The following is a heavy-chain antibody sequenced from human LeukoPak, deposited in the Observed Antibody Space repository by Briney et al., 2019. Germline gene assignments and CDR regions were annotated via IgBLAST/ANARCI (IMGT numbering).Heavy chain of an antibody. CDR1: GFTFSDYY. J-gene: IGHJ5*02. Sequence: GGSLRLSCAASGFTFSDYYMSWIRQAPGKGLEWVSYISSSGSTIYYADSVKGRFTISRDNAKNSLYLQMNSLRAEDTAVYYCARRYCSGGSCQLDPWGQGTLVTASS. CDR2: ISSSGSTI. D-gene: IGHD2-15*01. V-gene: IGHV3-11*01. CDR3: ARRYCSGGSCQLDP.